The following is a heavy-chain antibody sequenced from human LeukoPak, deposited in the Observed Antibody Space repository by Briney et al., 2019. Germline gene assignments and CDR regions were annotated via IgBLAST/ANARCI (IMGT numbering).Heavy chain of an antibody. CDR1: GFTFNSYA. Sequence: PGGSLRLSCAASGFTFNSYAMTWVRQAPGKGLEWVSTISNSGGSTYYADSVKGRFTISRDNSKDTLSLQMNSLRAEDTAQYYCAKDGDYGRPNSLDFWGLGTLVTVSS. V-gene: IGHV3-23*01. J-gene: IGHJ4*02. CDR2: ISNSGGST. D-gene: IGHD4-17*01. CDR3: AKDGDYGRPNSLDF.